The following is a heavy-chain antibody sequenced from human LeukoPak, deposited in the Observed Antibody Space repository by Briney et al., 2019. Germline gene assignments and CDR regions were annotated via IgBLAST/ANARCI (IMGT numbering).Heavy chain of an antibody. Sequence: PSQTLSLTCTVSGGSISSGSYYWSWIRQPAGKGLEWIGRIYTSGSTNYNPSLKSRVTISVDTSKNQFSLKLSSVTAADTAVYYCARASRIAAADLDYWGQGTLVTVSS. CDR2: IYTSGST. J-gene: IGHJ4*02. CDR1: GGSISSGSYY. D-gene: IGHD6-13*01. V-gene: IGHV4-61*02. CDR3: ARASRIAAADLDY.